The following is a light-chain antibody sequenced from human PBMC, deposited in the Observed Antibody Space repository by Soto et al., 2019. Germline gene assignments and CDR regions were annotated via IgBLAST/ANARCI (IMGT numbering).Light chain of an antibody. CDR2: KVS. V-gene: IGKV2-30*01. CDR1: QSLVYSDGNTY. J-gene: IGKJ4*01. CDR3: MQGTYWPRLT. Sequence: VVMTQSPLSLPVTLGQPASIACRSSQSLVYSDGNTYLNWFHQRPGQSPRRLIYKVSNRDSGVPDRFSGSGSGTDFTLKISRVGDEDVGVYYCMQGTYWPRLTFGGGTKVEIK.